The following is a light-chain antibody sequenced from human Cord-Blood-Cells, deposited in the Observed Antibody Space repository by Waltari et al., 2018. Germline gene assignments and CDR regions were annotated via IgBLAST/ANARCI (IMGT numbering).Light chain of an antibody. CDR2: EVS. J-gene: IGLJ3*02. Sequence: QSALTQPASVSGSPGQSITISCTGTSSDVGGYNYVSWYQQHPGNAPKLMIYEVSNRPSGVSNRFSGSKSGNTASLTISVLQAEDEADYYCSSYTSSSTWVFGGGTKLTVL. V-gene: IGLV2-14*01. CDR1: SSDVGGYNY. CDR3: SSYTSSSTWV.